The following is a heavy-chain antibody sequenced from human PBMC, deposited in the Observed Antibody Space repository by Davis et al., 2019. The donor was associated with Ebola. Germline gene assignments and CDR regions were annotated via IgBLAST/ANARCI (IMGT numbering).Heavy chain of an antibody. Sequence: PSETLSLTCAVYGGSFSGYYWSWIRQPPGKGLEWIGEINHSGSTNYNPSLKSRVTISVDTSKNQFSLKLSSVTAADTAVYYCARGLIGGGSPFDIVVVPAANPYGMDVWGQGTTVTVSS. V-gene: IGHV4-34*01. D-gene: IGHD2-2*01. J-gene: IGHJ6*02. CDR3: ARGLIGGGSPFDIVVVPAANPYGMDV. CDR1: GGSFSGYY. CDR2: INHSGST.